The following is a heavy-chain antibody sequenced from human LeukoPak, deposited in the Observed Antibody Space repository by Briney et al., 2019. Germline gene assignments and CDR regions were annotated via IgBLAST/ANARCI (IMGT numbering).Heavy chain of an antibody. V-gene: IGHV3-7*01. D-gene: IGHD3-22*01. CDR2: IKQDGSET. J-gene: IGHJ4*02. CDR1: GFTFSSYA. Sequence: PGRSLRLSCAASGFTFSSYAMHWVRQAPGKGLEWVANIKQDGSETYYVDSVKGRFTIFRDNAKNSLYLQMNGLRAEDTAVYYCARGGGYYIYWGQGTLVTVSS. CDR3: ARGGGYYIY.